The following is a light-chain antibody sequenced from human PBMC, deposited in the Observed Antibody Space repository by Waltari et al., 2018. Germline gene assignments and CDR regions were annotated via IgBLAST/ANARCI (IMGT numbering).Light chain of an antibody. CDR1: QSVSSN. J-gene: IGKJ2*01. V-gene: IGKV3-15*01. CDR2: GAS. Sequence: EIVMTQSPATLSVSPGERATLSCRASQSVSSNLAWYQQKPGQALRLLIYGASTRATGIPGRFGGSGSGTEFTLTISRLQSEDFAVYYCQQYSNWPNTFGQGTKLEIK. CDR3: QQYSNWPNT.